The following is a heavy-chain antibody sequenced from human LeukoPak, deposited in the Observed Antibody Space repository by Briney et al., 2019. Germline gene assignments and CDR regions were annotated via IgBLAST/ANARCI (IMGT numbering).Heavy chain of an antibody. V-gene: IGHV4-39*07. CDR2: IYYSGST. J-gene: IGHJ6*02. Sequence: SETLSLTCTVSGGSISSSTYYWGWIRQPPGKGLEWIGTIYYSGSTYYNPSLKSRVTISVDTSKNQFSLKLSSVTAADTAVYYCASSIADYGDYGGYYGMDVWGQGTTVTVSS. CDR3: ASSIADYGDYGGYYGMDV. D-gene: IGHD4-17*01. CDR1: GGSISSSTYY.